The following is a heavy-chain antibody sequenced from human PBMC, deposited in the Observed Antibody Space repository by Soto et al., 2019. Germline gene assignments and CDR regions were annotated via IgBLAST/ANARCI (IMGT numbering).Heavy chain of an antibody. V-gene: IGHV3-7*05. J-gene: IGHJ6*02. Sequence: VQLVEAGGGLVQPGGSLRVSCGASGFSISRYWMSWVRRAPGKGLEWVGNIDQEGTENFYAGSVRGRFTISRDNAMNSLYLQMDSLTAEDTAVYFCARDRGNGYYGQDTWGMDVWGQGTTVTVSS. CDR3: ARDRGNGYYGQDTWGMDV. D-gene: IGHD1-26*01. CDR2: IDQEGTEN. CDR1: GFSISRYW.